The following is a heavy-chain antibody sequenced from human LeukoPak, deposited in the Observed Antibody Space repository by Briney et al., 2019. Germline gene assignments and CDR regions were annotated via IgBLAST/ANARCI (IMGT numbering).Heavy chain of an antibody. CDR2: INHSGST. CDR1: GGSFSGYY. V-gene: IGHV4-34*01. J-gene: IGHJ6*02. CDR3: ARVTTWLQYYYYYGMDV. Sequence: SETLSLTCAVYGGSFSGYYWSWIRQPPGKGLEWIGEINHSGSTNYNPSLKSRVTISVDTSTNQFSLKLSSVTAADTAVYYCARVTTWLQYYYYYGMDVWGQGTTVTVSS. D-gene: IGHD5-24*01.